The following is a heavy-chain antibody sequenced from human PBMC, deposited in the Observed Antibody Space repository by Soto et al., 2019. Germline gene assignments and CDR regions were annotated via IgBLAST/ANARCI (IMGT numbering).Heavy chain of an antibody. J-gene: IGHJ6*02. CDR2: MNPNSGNT. CDR1: GYTFTSYD. CDR3: ARGPYQRLWSLEQYYYYCYGMDV. Sequence: QVQLVQSGAEVKKPGASVKVSCKASGYTFTSYDINWVRQATGQGLEWMGWMNPNSGNTGYAQKFQGRLTMTRNTSISTAYMELSSLRSEDTAVYYCARGPYQRLWSLEQYYYYCYGMDVWGQGTTVTVAS. D-gene: IGHD2-2*01. V-gene: IGHV1-8*01.